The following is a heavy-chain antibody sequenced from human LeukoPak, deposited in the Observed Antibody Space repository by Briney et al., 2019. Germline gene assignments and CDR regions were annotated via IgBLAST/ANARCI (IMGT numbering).Heavy chain of an antibody. CDR3: VRDGEVIIKPAASFPHDAFDI. Sequence: GASVNVSCKASGYTFTSYYMHWVRQAPGQGLEWMGIINPSGGRTNYAPKFQGRVTMTRDTATSTVYMELSSLRSEDTAVYYCVRDGEVIIKPAASFPHDAFDIWGQGTMVIVSS. V-gene: IGHV1-46*01. CDR2: INPSGGRT. J-gene: IGHJ3*02. CDR1: GYTFTSYY. D-gene: IGHD3-10*01.